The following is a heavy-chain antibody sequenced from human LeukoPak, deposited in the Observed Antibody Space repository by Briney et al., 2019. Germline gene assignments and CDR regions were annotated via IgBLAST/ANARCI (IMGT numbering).Heavy chain of an antibody. CDR3: ARGGYYDRSGYFAFDI. V-gene: IGHV1-8*01. CDR2: MNPNSGNT. CDR1: GYTFTSYD. Sequence: GASVKVSCKASGYTFTSYDINWVRQATGQGLEWMGWMNPNSGNTGYAQKFQGRVTMTRNTSISTAYMDLGSLRSEDTAVYYCARGGYYDRSGYFAFDIWGQGTMVTVSS. J-gene: IGHJ3*02. D-gene: IGHD3-22*01.